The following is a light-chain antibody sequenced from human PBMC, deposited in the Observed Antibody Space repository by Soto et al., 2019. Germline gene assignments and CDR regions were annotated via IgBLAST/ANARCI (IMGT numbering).Light chain of an antibody. CDR1: QTISGT. J-gene: IGKJ1*01. CDR3: QHYNSYSEA. Sequence: EIVMTQSPATLSVSPVGRATLSCRASQTISGTLAWYQQKPGQAPRLLIHGASTRAPGFPARFSGSGSGTEFTLTISSLQPDDFATYYCQHYNSYSEACGQGTKGDIK. V-gene: IGKV3-15*01. CDR2: GAS.